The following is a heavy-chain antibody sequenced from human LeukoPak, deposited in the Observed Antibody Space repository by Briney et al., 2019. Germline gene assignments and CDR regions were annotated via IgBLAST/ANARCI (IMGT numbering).Heavy chain of an antibody. CDR3: ARSGYSGYDSTPPFDY. Sequence: PGGSLRLSFSASGFTFSSYSMNWVRQAPGKGLEGVSSISSSSSYIYYADSVKGRFTISRDNAKNSLYLQMNSLRAEDTAVYYCARSGYSGYDSTPPFDYWGQGHLVTVSS. J-gene: IGHJ4*02. D-gene: IGHD5-12*01. CDR2: ISSSSSYI. CDR1: GFTFSSYS. V-gene: IGHV3-21*01.